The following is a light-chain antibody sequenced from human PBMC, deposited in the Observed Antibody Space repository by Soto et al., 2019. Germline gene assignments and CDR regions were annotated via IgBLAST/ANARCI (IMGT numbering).Light chain of an antibody. CDR1: QSSSSY. CDR3: QQSYSTPNT. CDR2: AAS. V-gene: IGKV1-39*01. Sequence: DIQMTQSPSSLSASVGDRVTITCRASQSSSSYLNWYQQKPGKAPKLLIYAASSLQSGVTSRFSGSGSGTDFTLTISSLQPEDFATYYCQQSYSTPNTFGPGTKVDIK. J-gene: IGKJ3*01.